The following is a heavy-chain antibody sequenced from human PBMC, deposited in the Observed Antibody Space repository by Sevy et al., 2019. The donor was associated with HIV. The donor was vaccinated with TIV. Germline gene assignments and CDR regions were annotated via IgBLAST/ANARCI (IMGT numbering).Heavy chain of an antibody. CDR1: GYTFTSYG. CDR2: ISAYNGNT. J-gene: IGHJ3*02. D-gene: IGHD2-15*01. V-gene: IGHV1-18*01. Sequence: ASVKVSCKASGYTFTSYGISWVRQAPGQGLEWMGWISAYNGNTNYAQKLQGRVTMTTDTSTGTAYLELRSLGSDDTAVYYCARDVAKYCSGGSCSHHDAFDIWGQGTMVTVSS. CDR3: ARDVAKYCSGGSCSHHDAFDI.